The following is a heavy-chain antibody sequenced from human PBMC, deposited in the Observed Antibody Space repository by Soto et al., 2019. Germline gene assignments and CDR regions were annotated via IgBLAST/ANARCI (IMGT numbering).Heavy chain of an antibody. J-gene: IGHJ4*02. CDR1: GFTFTIFA. V-gene: IGHV3-23*01. Sequence: AGGSLRLSCAASGFTFTIFAMSWVRQSPGKGLEWVSTISGSGGSTYYADAVKGRFTISRDNSMGTLYLQMKSLRVEDTAIYYCAKEVSLGSTVDLGYWGPGTLVTVSS. CDR3: AKEVSLGSTVDLGY. CDR2: ISGSGGST. D-gene: IGHD7-27*01.